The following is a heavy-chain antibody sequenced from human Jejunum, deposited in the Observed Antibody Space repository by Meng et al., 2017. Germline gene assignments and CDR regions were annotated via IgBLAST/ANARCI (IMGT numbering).Heavy chain of an antibody. CDR1: GFIFNNYW. V-gene: IGHV3-7*01. D-gene: IGHD3-16*01. CDR2: IKQDGSER. CDR3: AREGVMAGTDY. J-gene: IGHJ4*02. Sequence: GGSLRLSCAASGFIFNNYWLSWVRQAPGKGLEWVANIKQDGSERNYVDSVRGRFTISRDNAGSSLYLHLNTRRAEDEAVYFCAREGVMAGTDYWGQGTLVTVSS.